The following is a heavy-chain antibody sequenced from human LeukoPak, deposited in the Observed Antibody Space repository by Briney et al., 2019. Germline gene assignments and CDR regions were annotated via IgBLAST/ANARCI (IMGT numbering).Heavy chain of an antibody. J-gene: IGHJ4*02. Sequence: GGSLRLSCAASGFTFSSYVMTWVRQAPGKGLEWVSGISGSGGSSSHADSVKGRFTISRDNSKNTLYLQMTSLGAEDTAVYYCAKDVTAEAPPSWFDYWGQGTPVTVSS. D-gene: IGHD2-21*02. CDR2: ISGSGGSS. CDR1: GFTFSSYV. CDR3: AKDVTAEAPPSWFDY. V-gene: IGHV3-23*01.